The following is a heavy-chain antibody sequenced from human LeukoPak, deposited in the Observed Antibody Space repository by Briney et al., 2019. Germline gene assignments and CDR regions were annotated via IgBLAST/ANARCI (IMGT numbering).Heavy chain of an antibody. D-gene: IGHD3-3*01. CDR3: ARVASAPYDFWSGYYHYYYYYYMDV. CDR1: GGSISSYY. Sequence: SETLSLTCTVSGGSISSYYWSWIRQPPGKGLEWIGYIYYSGSTNYNPSLKSRVTMSVDTSKNQFSLKLSSVTAADTAVYYCARVASAPYDFWSGYYHYYYYYYMDVWGKGTTVTVSS. V-gene: IGHV4-59*08. CDR2: IYYSGST. J-gene: IGHJ6*03.